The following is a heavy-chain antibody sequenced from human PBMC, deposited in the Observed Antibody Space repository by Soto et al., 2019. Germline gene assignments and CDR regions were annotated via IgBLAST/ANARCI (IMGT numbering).Heavy chain of an antibody. D-gene: IGHD3-9*01. CDR1: GFTFTDSA. CDR2: VRSKSNSYAT. Sequence: EVQLVESGGGLVQPGGSLKVSCVASGFTFTDSAIHWVRQASGKGLEWVGHVRSKSNSYATSYGASVKGRFTISRDDSKNTTYLEMSSLKIDDKAVYYCTRRGNDILTGPITFGLDVWGQGTTVTVSS. V-gene: IGHV3-73*02. CDR3: TRRGNDILTGPITFGLDV. J-gene: IGHJ6*02.